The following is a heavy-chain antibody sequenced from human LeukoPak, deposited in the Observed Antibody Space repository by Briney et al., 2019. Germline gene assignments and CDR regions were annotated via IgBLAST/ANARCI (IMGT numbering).Heavy chain of an antibody. J-gene: IGHJ4*02. CDR1: GGSISSGSYY. Sequence: PSETLSLTCTVSGGSISSGSYYWSWIRQPAGKGLEWIGRIYTSGSTNYYPSLKSRVSISVDTSKNQFSLKLSSVTAADTAVYYCARFLYGGNRFDYWGQGTLVTVSS. CDR3: ARFLYGGNRFDY. CDR2: IYTSGST. D-gene: IGHD4-23*01. V-gene: IGHV4-61*02.